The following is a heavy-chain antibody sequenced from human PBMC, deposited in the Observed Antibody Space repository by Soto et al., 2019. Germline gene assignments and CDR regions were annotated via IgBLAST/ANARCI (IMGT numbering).Heavy chain of an antibody. CDR2: INPNNGAT. Sequence: QVQLVQSGAEVKKPGASVKVSCKTPRYIFTAYFVHWVRQAPGQGLEWMGWINPNNGATHYGLSFQGRVTMTRDTSISTAYMELSSLRSDDTAVYYCASHDPGARFDPWGQGTLVIVSS. CDR3: ASHDPGARFDP. J-gene: IGHJ5*02. D-gene: IGHD1-1*01. CDR1: RYIFTAYF. V-gene: IGHV1-2*02.